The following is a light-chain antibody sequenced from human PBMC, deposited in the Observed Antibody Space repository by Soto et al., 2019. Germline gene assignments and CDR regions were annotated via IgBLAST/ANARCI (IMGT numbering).Light chain of an antibody. CDR2: CND. J-gene: IGLJ3*02. CDR1: SSDVGTYNH. Sequence: QSALTQPPSASGSPGQSVTVSCTGTSSDVGTYNHVSWYQQHPGKAPKLIIYCNDQRPSGVPDRLSGSKSGTSASLAISGLRSEDEADYYCATRDNSLSRWVFGGGTQLTVL. V-gene: IGLV2-8*01. CDR3: ATRDNSLSRWV.